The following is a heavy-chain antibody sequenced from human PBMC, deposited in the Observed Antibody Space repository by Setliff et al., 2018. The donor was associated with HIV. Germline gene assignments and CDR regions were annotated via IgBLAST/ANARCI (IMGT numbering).Heavy chain of an antibody. CDR1: GYTFTSYG. J-gene: IGHJ3*02. CDR2: ISAYNGNT. V-gene: IGHV1-18*01. D-gene: IGHD5-12*01. Sequence: ASVKVSCKASGYTFTSYGISWVRQAPGQGLEWMGWISAYNGNTNYAQQLQGRVTLTTDTSTNTAYMELRSLRSEDTAVYYCATGKNSGYDSDAFDIWGQGTMVTVSS. CDR3: ATGKNSGYDSDAFDI.